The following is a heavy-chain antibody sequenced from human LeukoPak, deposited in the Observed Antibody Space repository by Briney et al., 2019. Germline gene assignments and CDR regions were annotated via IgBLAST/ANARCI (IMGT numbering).Heavy chain of an antibody. CDR1: GFTFSSYW. J-gene: IGHJ4*02. CDR2: INQDGSGK. D-gene: IGHD1-26*01. CDR3: ARMRSYYTEFDY. Sequence: GRSLRLSCAASGFTFSSYWMSWVRQAPGKGLEWVANINQDGSGKYYVDSVKGRFTISRDNAKNSLYLQMNSLRAEDTAVYYCARMRSYYTEFDYWGQGTLVTVSS. V-gene: IGHV3-7*01.